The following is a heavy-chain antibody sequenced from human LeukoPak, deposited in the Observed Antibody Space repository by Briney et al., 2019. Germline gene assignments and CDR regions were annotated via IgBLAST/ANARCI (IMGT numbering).Heavy chain of an antibody. CDR2: INPSGGST. D-gene: IGHD3-22*01. CDR3: ARACYDSSGYYCDSLNWFDP. V-gene: IGHV1-46*01. J-gene: IGHJ5*02. CDR1: GYTFTSYY. Sequence: ASVKVSCKASGYTFTSYYMHWVRQAPGQGLEWMGIINPSGGSTSYAQKFQGRVTMTRDTSTGTVYMELSSLRSEDTAVYYCARACYDSSGYYCDSLNWFDPWGQGTLVTVSS.